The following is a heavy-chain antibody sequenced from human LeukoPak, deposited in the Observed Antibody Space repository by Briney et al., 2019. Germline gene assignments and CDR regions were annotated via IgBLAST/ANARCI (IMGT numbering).Heavy chain of an antibody. J-gene: IGHJ4*02. CDR3: AKWKYSNSGIDDY. D-gene: IGHD6-6*01. V-gene: IGHV3-7*03. CDR1: GFTFSSYW. CDR2: IKQDGSEK. Sequence: GGSLRLSCAASGFTFSSYWMSWVRQAPGKGLEWVANIKQDGSEKYYVDSVKGRFTISRDNAKDSLYLQMNSLRAEDTAVYYCAKWKYSNSGIDDYWGQGTLVTVSS.